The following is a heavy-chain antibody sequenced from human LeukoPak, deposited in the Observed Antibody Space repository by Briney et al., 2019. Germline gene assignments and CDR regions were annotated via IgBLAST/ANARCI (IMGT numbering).Heavy chain of an antibody. D-gene: IGHD6-6*01. J-gene: IGHJ3*02. Sequence: PGGSLRLSCAASGFTSSSYAMSWVRQAPGKGLEWVSAISGSGAGTYYADSVKGRFTISRDHSKNTLYLQMNSLRAEDTAVYYCARDSIQSSSPTGSDAFDIWGQGTMVTVSS. V-gene: IGHV3-23*01. CDR3: ARDSIQSSSPTGSDAFDI. CDR2: ISGSGAGT. CDR1: GFTSSSYA.